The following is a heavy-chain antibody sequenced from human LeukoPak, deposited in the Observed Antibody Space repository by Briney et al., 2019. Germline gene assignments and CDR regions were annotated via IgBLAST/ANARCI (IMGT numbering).Heavy chain of an antibody. V-gene: IGHV4-34*01. J-gene: IGHJ6*02. CDR1: GGSFSDYS. CDR2: INHSGGT. CDR3: ARGSVLLWFGEPSYGMDV. Sequence: SETLSLTCAVYGGSFSDYSWTWIRQPPGKGLEWIGEINHSGGTNHNPSLMSRVIMSVDTSKNQISLKVSSVTAADTAVYYCARGSVLLWFGEPSYGMDVWGQGTTVTVSS. D-gene: IGHD3-10*01.